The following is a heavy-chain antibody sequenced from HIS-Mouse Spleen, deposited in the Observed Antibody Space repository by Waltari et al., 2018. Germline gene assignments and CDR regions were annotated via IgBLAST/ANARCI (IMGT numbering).Heavy chain of an antibody. J-gene: IGHJ2*01. D-gene: IGHD6-13*01. CDR2: IYYSGGT. V-gene: IGHV4-39*07. Sequence: QLQLQESGPGLVKPSETLSLTCTVSGGSISSSRYYWGWIRQPPGKWLEWIGSIYYSGGTYYNPSSKSRVTISVDTSKNQFSLKLSSVTAADTAVYYCAREIPYSSSWYDWYFDLWGRGTLVTVSS. CDR1: GGSISSSRYY. CDR3: AREIPYSSSWYDWYFDL.